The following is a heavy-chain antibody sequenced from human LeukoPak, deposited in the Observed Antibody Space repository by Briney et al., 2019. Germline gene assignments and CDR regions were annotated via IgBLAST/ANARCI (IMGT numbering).Heavy chain of an antibody. Sequence: GASVKLSCKASGYTFTSYDINWVRQATGLGLEWMGWMNPNSGNTGYAQKFKGRVTMTRNTSISTAYMELSSLRSEDTAVYYCARVSGWFSPDSWGQGTLVTVSS. D-gene: IGHD6-19*01. J-gene: IGHJ4*02. CDR3: ARVSGWFSPDS. CDR2: MNPNSGNT. V-gene: IGHV1-8*01. CDR1: GYTFTSYD.